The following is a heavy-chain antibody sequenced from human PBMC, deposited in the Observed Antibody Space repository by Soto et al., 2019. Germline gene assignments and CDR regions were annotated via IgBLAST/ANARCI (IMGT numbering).Heavy chain of an antibody. CDR3: ARESHDISTGPPWVGYFDH. V-gene: IGHV4-34*01. Sequence: QVQLQQWGAGPLRPLDTLSLTCGVSGGSFSGYYWAWIRQSPGKGLEWIGEINDRGSINYNPSLKCRVSISVDTSKNHYSLKLRSVTAADTAVYYCARESHDISTGPPWVGYFDHWGRVTLVTVSS. CDR1: GGSFSGYY. CDR2: INDRGSI. D-gene: IGHD3-9*01. J-gene: IGHJ2*01.